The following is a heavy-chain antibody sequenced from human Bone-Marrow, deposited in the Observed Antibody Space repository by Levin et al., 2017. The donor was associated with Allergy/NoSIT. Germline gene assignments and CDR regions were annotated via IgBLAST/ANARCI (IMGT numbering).Heavy chain of an antibody. V-gene: IGHV1-2*06. Sequence: ASVKVSCKASGYTFTGYYMHWVRQAPGQGLEWMGRINPNSGGTNYAQKFQGRVTMTRDTSISTAYMELSRLRSDDTAVYYCASPPQQLARRDEYYFDYWGQGTLVTVSS. CDR2: INPNSGGT. CDR1: GYTFTGYY. CDR3: ASPPQQLARRDEYYFDY. J-gene: IGHJ4*02. D-gene: IGHD6-13*01.